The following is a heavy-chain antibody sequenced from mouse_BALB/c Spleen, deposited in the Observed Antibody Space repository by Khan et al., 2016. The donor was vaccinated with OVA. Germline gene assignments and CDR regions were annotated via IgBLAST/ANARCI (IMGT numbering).Heavy chain of an antibody. D-gene: IGHD1-1*01. CDR2: ISGDSNTT. J-gene: IGHJ2*01. CDR3: STSYFYGYYFDY. CDR1: GFTFNNYG. V-gene: IGHV5-17*02. Sequence: EVQLVESGAGLVQPGGSRKLSCAASGFTFNNYGMHWVRQAPEKGLVWVAYISGDSNTTYYVDSVKGRFTISRDTPKNTLFLQLTSLMSEDTAMYYCSTSYFYGYYFDYWGPGTTLTVS.